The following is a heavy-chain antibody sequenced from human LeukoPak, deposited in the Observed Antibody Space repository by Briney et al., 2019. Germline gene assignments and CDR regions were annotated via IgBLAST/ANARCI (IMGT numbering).Heavy chain of an antibody. CDR2: ISGSGGST. Sequence: GGSLRLSCAASGFTFSRYWMHWVRQAPGKGLEWVSAISGSGGSTYYADSVKGRFTISRDNSKNTLYLQMNSLRAEDTAVYYCAKAEDTGFVWVTTGYWGQGTLVTVSS. CDR1: GFTFSRYW. J-gene: IGHJ4*02. D-gene: IGHD4-11*01. V-gene: IGHV3-23*01. CDR3: AKAEDTGFVWVTTGY.